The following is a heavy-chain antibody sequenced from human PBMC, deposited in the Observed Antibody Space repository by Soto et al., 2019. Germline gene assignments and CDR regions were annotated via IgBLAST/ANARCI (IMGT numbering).Heavy chain of an antibody. V-gene: IGHV3-23*01. D-gene: IGHD6-19*01. J-gene: IGHJ4*02. CDR1: GLPFTGYA. CDR3: ARDLRSASGWYAPGY. CDR2: ISGSGAT. Sequence: EGSLRLSCAASGLPFTGYAMIWVRKAPGKGLEWVSSISGSGATYYAGSVKGRFTFSRDNSRNKVYLQMNSLRADDTAGDYCARDLRSASGWYAPGYCRQRTLVTVSS.